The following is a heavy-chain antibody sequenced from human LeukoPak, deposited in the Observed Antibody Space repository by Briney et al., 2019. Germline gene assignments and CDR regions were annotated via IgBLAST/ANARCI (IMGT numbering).Heavy chain of an antibody. CDR3: ARDSSSAFDY. V-gene: IGHV1-69*13. CDR1: GGTFSSYA. Sequence: ASVKVSCKASGGTFSSYAISWVRQAPGQGLEWMGGIIPIFGTASYAQKVQGRVTITADESTSTAYMELSSLRSEDTAVYYCARDSSSAFDYWGQGTLVTVSS. J-gene: IGHJ4*02. CDR2: IIPIFGTA. D-gene: IGHD6-6*01.